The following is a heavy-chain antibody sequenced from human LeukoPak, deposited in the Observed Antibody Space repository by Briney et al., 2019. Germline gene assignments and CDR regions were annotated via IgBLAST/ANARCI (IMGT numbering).Heavy chain of an antibody. CDR1: GFTFSSYA. D-gene: IGHD6-13*01. CDR2: ISYDGSNK. V-gene: IGHV3-30-3*01. CDR3: ARDSKQLVPKYFQH. Sequence: PGRSLRLSCAASGFTFSSYAMHWVRQAPGKGLEWVAVISYDGSNKYYADSVKGRFTISRDNSKNTLYLQMNSLRAEDTAVYYCARDSKQLVPKYFQHWGQGTLVTVSS. J-gene: IGHJ1*01.